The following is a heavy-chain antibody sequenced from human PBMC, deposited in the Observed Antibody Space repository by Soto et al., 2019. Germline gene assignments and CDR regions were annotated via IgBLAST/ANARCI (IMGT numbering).Heavy chain of an antibody. V-gene: IGHV4-31*03. CDR1: GGSISSGGNY. CDR2: IYHSGST. J-gene: IGHJ6*02. Sequence: LSLTCTVSGGSISSGGNYWSWIRQHPGKGLEWIGYIYHSGSTYYNPSLKSRVTISVDTSKNQFSLKLNSVTAADTAVYYCARARMVRGVIYYYGMDVWGQGTTVTVSS. D-gene: IGHD3-10*01. CDR3: ARARMVRGVIYYYGMDV.